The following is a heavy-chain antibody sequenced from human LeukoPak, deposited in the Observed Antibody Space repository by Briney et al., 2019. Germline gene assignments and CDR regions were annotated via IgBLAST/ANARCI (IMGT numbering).Heavy chain of an antibody. CDR1: GYTFTGYY. CDR3: ARASYSSGWADGMDV. CDR2: INPNSGGT. V-gene: IGHV1-2*06. Sequence: ASVKVSCKASGYTFTGYYMHWVRQAPGQGLEWMGRINPNSGGTNYAQKFQGRVTMTRDTSISTAYMELSRLRSDDTAVYYCARASYSSGWADGMDVWGQGTTVTVSS. D-gene: IGHD6-19*01. J-gene: IGHJ6*02.